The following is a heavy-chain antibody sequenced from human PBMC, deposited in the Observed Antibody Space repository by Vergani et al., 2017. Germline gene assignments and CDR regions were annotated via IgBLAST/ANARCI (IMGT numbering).Heavy chain of an antibody. CDR2: TWYDGNNK. J-gene: IGHJ5*02. CDR1: VFTFNQYG. D-gene: IGHD1-14*01. Sequence: QVQLVESGGGVVQPGRSLRLSCAASVFTFNQYGMHLVRQAPGKGLEWVSVTWYDGNNKQYADSVKGRFTISRDNSKSTMYLQMNSLRDEDTGVYYCARDLRLLYNRFDPWGQGTLVSVSS. V-gene: IGHV3-33*01. CDR3: ARDLRLLYNRFDP.